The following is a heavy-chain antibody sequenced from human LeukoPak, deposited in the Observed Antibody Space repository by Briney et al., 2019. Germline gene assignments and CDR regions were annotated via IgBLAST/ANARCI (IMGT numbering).Heavy chain of an antibody. CDR2: ISAYNGNT. CDR1: GYSFTSYW. Sequence: KISCTASGYSFTSYWIGWVRQAPGQGLEWMGWISAYNGNTNYAQKLQSGVTMTTDTSTSTAYMELRSLRSDDTAVYYCARDLPDSGSYSLYYYYGMDVWGQGTTVTVSS. CDR3: ARDLPDSGSYSLYYYYGMDV. J-gene: IGHJ6*02. D-gene: IGHD1-26*01. V-gene: IGHV1-18*04.